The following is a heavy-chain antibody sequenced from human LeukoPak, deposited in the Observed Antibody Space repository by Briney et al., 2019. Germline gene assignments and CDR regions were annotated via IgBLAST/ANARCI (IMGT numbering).Heavy chain of an antibody. Sequence: ASVKVSCKASVYTSTNFYIHWVRQAPGQGLEWMGWMNPNSGDTSYARELQDRVTMTRDTSLSTAYMELSRLRSDDTAVYFCARRPINCIITNCYVDYWGQGTLVTVSS. V-gene: IGHV1-2*02. D-gene: IGHD2-2*01. CDR3: ARRPINCIITNCYVDY. CDR2: MNPNSGDT. J-gene: IGHJ4*02. CDR1: VYTSTNFY.